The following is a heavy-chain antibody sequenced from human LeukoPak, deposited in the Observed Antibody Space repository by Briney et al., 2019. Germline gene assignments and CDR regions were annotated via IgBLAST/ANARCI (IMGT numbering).Heavy chain of an antibody. V-gene: IGHV4-34*01. J-gene: IGHJ6*03. CDR1: GFSVSSNY. D-gene: IGHD4-17*01. Sequence: GSLRLSCAASGFSVSSNYMNWVRQAPGKGLEWIGEINHSGSTNYNPSLKSRVTISVDTSKNQFSLKLSSVTAADMAVYYCARVGDYGDYVHSHYYYYYMDVWGKGTTVTVSS. CDR2: INHSGST. CDR3: ARVGDYGDYVHSHYYYYYMDV.